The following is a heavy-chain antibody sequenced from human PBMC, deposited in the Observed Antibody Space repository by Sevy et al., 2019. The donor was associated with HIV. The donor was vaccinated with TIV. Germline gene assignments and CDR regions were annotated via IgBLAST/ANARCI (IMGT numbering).Heavy chain of an antibody. Sequence: ASVKVSCKASGYTFTGYYMHWVRQAPGQGLEWMGWINPNSGGTNYAQKFQGRVTMTRDTSISTAYMELSRLRSDDTAVYYCARDQSYYDFWSAIGGMDVWGQGTTVTVPS. CDR1: GYTFTGYY. CDR3: ARDQSYYDFWSAIGGMDV. J-gene: IGHJ6*02. CDR2: INPNSGGT. D-gene: IGHD3-3*01. V-gene: IGHV1-2*02.